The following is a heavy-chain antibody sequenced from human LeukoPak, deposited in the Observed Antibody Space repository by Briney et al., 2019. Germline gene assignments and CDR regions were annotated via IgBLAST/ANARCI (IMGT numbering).Heavy chain of an antibody. D-gene: IGHD2-2*02. V-gene: IGHV4-59*08. J-gene: IGHJ5*02. CDR1: GGSISTYY. Sequence: SETRSLTCTVSGGSISTYYWSWIRQPPGEGLEWIGYIYYSGSTSYNPSLKSRATISVDPSKSQFSLNLSSVPAADTAVYYCARRGARDYTIYWFDPWGQGTLVTVSS. CDR3: ARRGARDYTIYWFDP. CDR2: IYYSGST.